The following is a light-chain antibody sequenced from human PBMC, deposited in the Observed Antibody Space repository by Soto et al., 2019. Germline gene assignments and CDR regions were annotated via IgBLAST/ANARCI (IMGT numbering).Light chain of an antibody. Sequence: DIQMTQSPSSVSASVGDRVSITCRASQGISNWLAWYQQKPGRAPKLLIYAASSLQSGVSSRFSGSGSVTDFTLTISSLQPDDFATYYCQQGNSFPFTFGPGTKVAIK. V-gene: IGKV1D-12*01. J-gene: IGKJ3*01. CDR1: QGISNW. CDR2: AAS. CDR3: QQGNSFPFT.